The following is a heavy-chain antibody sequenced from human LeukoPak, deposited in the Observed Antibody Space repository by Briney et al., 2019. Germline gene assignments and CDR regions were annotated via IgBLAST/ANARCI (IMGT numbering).Heavy chain of an antibody. D-gene: IGHD2-21*02. CDR3: TRDPRLREFES. Sequence: GGSLRLSCAASGFTFSSYAMHWVRRTPGKGLDWVALISSDGNNKYYANSVKGRFTISRDNSKNTLSLQMNSLRDDDTAVYYCTRDPRLREFESWGQGTLVTVSS. CDR2: ISSDGNNK. V-gene: IGHV3-30-3*01. CDR1: GFTFSSYA. J-gene: IGHJ1*01.